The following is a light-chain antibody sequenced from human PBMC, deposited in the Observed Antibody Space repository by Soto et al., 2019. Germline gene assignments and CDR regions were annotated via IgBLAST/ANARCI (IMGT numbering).Light chain of an antibody. CDR3: QSFDSTLSASI. V-gene: IGLV1-40*01. J-gene: IGLJ2*01. Sequence: QSVLTQPPSMSGAPGQRVTLSCSGSDSNIGAGYDVHWYKQLPGTAPQVVIYGNTNRPSGVPDRFSGSKSGTYASLVITGLQADDEAEYYCQSFDSTLSASIFGGGTKLTVL. CDR2: GNT. CDR1: DSNIGAGYD.